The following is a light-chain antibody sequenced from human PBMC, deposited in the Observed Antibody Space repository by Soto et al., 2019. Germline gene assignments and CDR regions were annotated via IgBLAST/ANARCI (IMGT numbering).Light chain of an antibody. CDR1: SSDIGTYKY. Sequence: QSVLTQPASVSGSPGQSVTISCTGSSSDIGTYKYVSWYQHHPGKAPKLLIYEVTNRPSGVSDHFSGSKSGNTASLTISGLQADDEADYYCSSYAASFLRVFGSGTKVTVL. CDR3: SSYAASFLRV. V-gene: IGLV2-14*01. J-gene: IGLJ1*01. CDR2: EVT.